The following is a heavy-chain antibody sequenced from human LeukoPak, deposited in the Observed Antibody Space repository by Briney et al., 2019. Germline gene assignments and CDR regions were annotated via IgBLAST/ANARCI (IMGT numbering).Heavy chain of an antibody. CDR3: ARGGRVWFDP. CDR1: GFTFSSHW. CDR2: IKQDGREK. Sequence: GGSLRLSCAASGFTFSSHWMSWVRQAPGKGLEWVANIKQDGREKYYVDSVKGRFTISRDNAKNSLYLQMNSLRAEDTAVYYCARGGRVWFDPWGQGTLVTGSS. J-gene: IGHJ5*02. D-gene: IGHD3-10*01. V-gene: IGHV3-7*01.